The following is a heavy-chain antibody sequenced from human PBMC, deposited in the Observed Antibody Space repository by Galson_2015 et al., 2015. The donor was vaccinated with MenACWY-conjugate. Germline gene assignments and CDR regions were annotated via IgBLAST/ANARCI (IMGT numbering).Heavy chain of an antibody. V-gene: IGHV3-74*01. CDR2: LCGDGSGK. CDR1: GFTFSDYC. D-gene: IGHD1-1*01. Sequence: SLRLSCAASGFTFSDYCMHWVRQAPGKGLVWVSRLCGDGSGKTYAGSVKGRFSISMDNAKTTLYLQMDSLRAEDTAMYYCGRIGTPYNFGSPWGQGTLVTVSP. CDR3: GRIGTPYNFGSP. J-gene: IGHJ5*02.